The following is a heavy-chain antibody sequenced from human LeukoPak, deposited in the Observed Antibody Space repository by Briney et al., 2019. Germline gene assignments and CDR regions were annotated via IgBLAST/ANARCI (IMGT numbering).Heavy chain of an antibody. D-gene: IGHD3-10*01. V-gene: IGHV1-46*01. CDR3: ARDSEGSDAFDI. CDR1: GYTFTSYY. J-gene: IGHJ3*02. Sequence: ASVRVSCKASGYTFTSYYMHWVRQAPGQGLEWMGIINPSSGSTSYAQKFQGRVTMTRDTSTSTVYMELSSLRSEDTAVYYCARDSEGSDAFDIWGQGTMVTVSS. CDR2: INPSSGST.